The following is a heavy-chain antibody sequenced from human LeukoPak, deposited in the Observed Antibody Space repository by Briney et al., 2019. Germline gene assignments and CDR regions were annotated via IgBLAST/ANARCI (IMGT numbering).Heavy chain of an antibody. Sequence: ASVKVSCKASGYTFTGYYMHWVRQAPGQGLEWMGWMNPNSGNTGYAQKFQGRVTITRNTSISTAYMELSSLRSEDTAVYYCARGPSDSSGSYWSRPYFFDFWGQGTLVTVSS. J-gene: IGHJ4*02. CDR1: GYTFTGYY. V-gene: IGHV1-8*03. CDR2: MNPNSGNT. D-gene: IGHD3-22*01. CDR3: ARGPSDSSGSYWSRPYFFDF.